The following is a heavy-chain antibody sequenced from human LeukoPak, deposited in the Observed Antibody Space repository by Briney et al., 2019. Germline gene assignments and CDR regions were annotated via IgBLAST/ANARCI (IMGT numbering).Heavy chain of an antibody. V-gene: IGHV3-21*01. CDR3: ARALHDSSGYYFDY. J-gene: IGHJ4*02. D-gene: IGHD3-22*01. CDR2: ISNSSPNI. CDR1: GFTFSSYA. Sequence: PGGSLRLSCAASGFTFSSYAMSWVRQAPGKGLEWVSSISNSSPNIYYADSVKGRFTISRDSAKDSLFLQMNSLRAEDTAVYYCARALHDSSGYYFDYWGQGTLVTVSS.